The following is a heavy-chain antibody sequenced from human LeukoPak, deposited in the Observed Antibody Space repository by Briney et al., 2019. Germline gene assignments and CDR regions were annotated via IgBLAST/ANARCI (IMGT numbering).Heavy chain of an antibody. CDR2: IWYDGSNK. CDR1: GFTFNRFG. Sequence: PGGSLRLSCATSGFTFNRFGMHWVRQAPGKGLEWVAVIWYDGSNKDYADSVKGRFTISRDGSKNTLYLQLNSLRTEDTAIYYCVREREGSNSEHWGQGTLVTVSS. V-gene: IGHV3-33*01. J-gene: IGHJ1*01. D-gene: IGHD1-26*01. CDR3: VREREGSNSEH.